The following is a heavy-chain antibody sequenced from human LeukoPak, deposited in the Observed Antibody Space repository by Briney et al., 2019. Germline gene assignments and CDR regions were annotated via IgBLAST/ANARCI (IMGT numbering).Heavy chain of an antibody. D-gene: IGHD3-3*01. CDR1: AFNFSIYG. CDR2: VRYDQSAT. CDR3: VKDQGECPGSRCYLRFLEY. J-gene: IGHJ4*02. V-gene: IGHV3-30*02. Sequence: GGSLRLSCAVSAFNFSIYGMHWVRQAPGKGLEWVTFVRYDQSATVYADSVQGRFAISRDNSKNTVYLQMNSLRVEDTALYFCVKDQGECPGSRCYLRFLEYWGQGTLVIVSS.